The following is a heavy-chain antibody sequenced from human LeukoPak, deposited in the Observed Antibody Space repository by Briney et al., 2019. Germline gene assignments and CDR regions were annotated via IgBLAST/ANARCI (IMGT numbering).Heavy chain of an antibody. CDR1: GFTFSSYA. V-gene: IGHV3-23*01. CDR3: ASDTAMVIYYYYYMDV. J-gene: IGHJ6*03. D-gene: IGHD5-18*01. Sequence: GGSLRLSRAASGFTFSSYAMSWVRQAPGKGLEWVSAISGSGGSTYYADSVKGRFTISRDNSKNTLYLQMNSLRAVDTAVYYCASDTAMVIYYYYYMDVWGKGTTVTVSS. CDR2: ISGSGGST.